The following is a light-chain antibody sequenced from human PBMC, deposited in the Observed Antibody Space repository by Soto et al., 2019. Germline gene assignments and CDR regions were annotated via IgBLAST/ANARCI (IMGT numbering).Light chain of an antibody. CDR1: SSDVGGYNY. CDR2: DVS. CDR3: SSYTSSSTYV. Sequence: SVLTQPASVSGSPGQWITISCTGTSSDVGGYNYVSWYQQHPGKAPKLMIYDVSNRPSGVSNRFSGSKSVNTASLTISGLQAEDEADYYCSSYTSSSTYVFGTGTRSPS. V-gene: IGLV2-14*01. J-gene: IGLJ1*01.